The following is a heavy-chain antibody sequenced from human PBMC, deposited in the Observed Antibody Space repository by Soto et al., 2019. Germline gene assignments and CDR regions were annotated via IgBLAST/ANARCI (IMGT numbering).Heavy chain of an antibody. CDR2: IKSKTDGGTT. CDR3: TTDHDYGDYVTDY. Sequence: PGGSLRLSCAASGFTFSNAWMSWVRQAPGKGLEWVGRIKSKTDGGTTDYAAPVKGRFTISRDDSKNTLYLQMNSLKTEDTAVYYCTTDHDYGDYVTDYWGQGTLVTVSS. V-gene: IGHV3-15*01. D-gene: IGHD4-17*01. CDR1: GFTFSNAW. J-gene: IGHJ4*02.